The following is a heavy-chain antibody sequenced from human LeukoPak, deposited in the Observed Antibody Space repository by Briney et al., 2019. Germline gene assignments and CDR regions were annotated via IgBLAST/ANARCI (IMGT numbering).Heavy chain of an antibody. Sequence: GESLKISFKASGYRFTYYFIAWVRQMPGKGLEWIGIIYPGYSDTKYSPSFQGQVTISADKSTNTAYLQWSSLEASDTAMYYSARHLGGDRTSGYYNYWGQGTLVTVSS. CDR3: ARHLGGDRTSGYYNY. J-gene: IGHJ4*02. D-gene: IGHD3-3*01. CDR1: GYRFTYYF. V-gene: IGHV5-51*01. CDR2: IYPGYSDT.